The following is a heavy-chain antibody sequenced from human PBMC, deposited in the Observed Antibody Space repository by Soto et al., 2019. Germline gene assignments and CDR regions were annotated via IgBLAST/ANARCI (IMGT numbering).Heavy chain of an antibody. Sequence: ASVKVSCKASGYTFTSYGISWVRQAPGQGLEWMGWISAYNGNTNYAQKLQGRVTMTTDTSTSTAYMELRSLRSDDTAVYYCARRLLWFGEFPLDAFDIWGQGTMVTVSS. V-gene: IGHV1-18*01. D-gene: IGHD3-10*01. CDR2: ISAYNGNT. J-gene: IGHJ3*02. CDR3: ARRLLWFGEFPLDAFDI. CDR1: GYTFTSYG.